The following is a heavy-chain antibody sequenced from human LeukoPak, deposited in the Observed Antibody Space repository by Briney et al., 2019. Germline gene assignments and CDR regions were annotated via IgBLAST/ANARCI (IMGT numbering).Heavy chain of an antibody. Sequence: SVKVSCKASGGTFSSYAISWVRQAPGQGLEWMGRIIPILGIANYAQKFQGRVTITADKSTSTAYMELSSLRSEDTAVYYCARGPGASMYYYGSGIDYWGQGTLVTVSS. CDR2: IIPILGIA. J-gene: IGHJ4*02. V-gene: IGHV1-69*04. CDR3: ARGPGASMYYYGSGIDY. D-gene: IGHD3-10*01. CDR1: GGTFSSYA.